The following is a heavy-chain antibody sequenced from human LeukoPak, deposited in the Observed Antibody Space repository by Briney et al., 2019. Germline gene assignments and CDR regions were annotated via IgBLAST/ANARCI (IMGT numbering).Heavy chain of an antibody. D-gene: IGHD2-15*01. CDR2: ISYSGST. V-gene: IGHV4-61*01. Sequence: SETLSLTCTVSGGSVSSGSYYWNWIRQPPGKGLEWIGYISYSGSTNYNPSLKSRVTISVDTSKNQFSLKLSSVTAADTAIYYCARDRSGGYNWFDPWGQGTLVTVSS. CDR1: GGSVSSGSYY. J-gene: IGHJ5*02. CDR3: ARDRSGGYNWFDP.